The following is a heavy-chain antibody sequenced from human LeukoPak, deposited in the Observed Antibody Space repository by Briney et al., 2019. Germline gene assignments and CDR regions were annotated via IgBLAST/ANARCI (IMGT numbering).Heavy chain of an antibody. D-gene: IGHD1-26*01. CDR3: ARDFYSGSYYVAFDI. J-gene: IGHJ3*02. V-gene: IGHV3-21*01. Sequence: GGSLRLSCAASGFTFSSYSMNWVRQAPGKGLEWVSSISSSSYIYYADSVKGRFTISRDNAKNSLYLQMNSLRAEDTAVYYCARDFYSGSYYVAFDIWGQGTMVTVSS. CDR1: GFTFSSYS. CDR2: ISSSSYI.